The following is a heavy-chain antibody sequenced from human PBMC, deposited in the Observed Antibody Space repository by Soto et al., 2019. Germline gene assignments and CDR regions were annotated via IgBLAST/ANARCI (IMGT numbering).Heavy chain of an antibody. Sequence: QVQLQESGPGLVKPSQTLSLTCTVSGGSISSGGYYWSWIRQHPGKGLEWIGYIYYSGSTYYNPSLKSRVNIAVEKSKKQFYLKLSFVTAADTAVYSCANYSPSPVPTFDYWGQGTLVTVSS. V-gene: IGHV4-31*03. J-gene: IGHJ4*02. CDR3: ANYSPSPVPTFDY. CDR2: IYYSGST. CDR1: GGSISSGGYY. D-gene: IGHD4-17*01.